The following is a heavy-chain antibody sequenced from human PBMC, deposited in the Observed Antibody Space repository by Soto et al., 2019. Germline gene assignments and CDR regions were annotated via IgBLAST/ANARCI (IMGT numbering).Heavy chain of an antibody. CDR2: IYSGGST. J-gene: IGHJ4*02. Sequence: GGSLRLSCAASGFTVSSNYMSWVRQAPGKGLEWVSVIYSGGSTYYADSVKGRFTISRDNSKNTLYLQMNGLRAEDTAVYYCARATVTKYAYYFDYWGQGTLVTVSS. V-gene: IGHV3-53*01. D-gene: IGHD4-17*01. CDR1: GFTVSSNY. CDR3: ARATVTKYAYYFDY.